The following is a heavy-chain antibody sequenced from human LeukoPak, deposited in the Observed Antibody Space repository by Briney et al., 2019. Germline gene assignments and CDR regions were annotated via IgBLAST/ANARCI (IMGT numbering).Heavy chain of an antibody. D-gene: IGHD2-2*01. Sequence: GASVKVSCKASGYTFTDYYIQWGRKAPGEGLDSVGWILPRSGDTYYAQRFHGRVAMTTDTSINTAYMELSRLKSDDTAVYFCARPPRDLVSAAPFPSWGQGTLVTVSS. V-gene: IGHV1-2*02. CDR2: ILPRSGDT. CDR1: GYTFTDYY. J-gene: IGHJ1*01. CDR3: ARPPRDLVSAAPFPS.